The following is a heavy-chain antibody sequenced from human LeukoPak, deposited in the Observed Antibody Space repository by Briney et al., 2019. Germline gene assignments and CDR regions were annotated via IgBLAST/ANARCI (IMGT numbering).Heavy chain of an antibody. Sequence: GGSLRPSCAASGFTFSSYGMHWVRQAPGKGLEWVAFIRYDGSNKYYADSVKGRFTISRDSSKNTLYLQMNSLRAEDTAVYYCAKDRKMSYEYFQHWGQGTLVTVSS. CDR3: AKDRKMSYEYFQH. D-gene: IGHD1-26*01. CDR2: IRYDGSNK. J-gene: IGHJ1*01. V-gene: IGHV3-30*02. CDR1: GFTFSSYG.